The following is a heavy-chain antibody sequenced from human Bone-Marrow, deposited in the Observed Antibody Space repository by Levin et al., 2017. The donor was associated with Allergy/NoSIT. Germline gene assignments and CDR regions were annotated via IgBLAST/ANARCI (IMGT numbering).Heavy chain of an antibody. J-gene: IGHJ4*02. CDR2: INHSGST. V-gene: IGHV4-34*01. CDR3: ARGIVVVPAASSFDY. Sequence: PSQTLSLTCAVYGGSFSGYYWSWIRQPPGKGLEWIGEINHSGSTNYNPSLKSRVTISVDTSKNQFSLKLSSVTAADTAVYYCARGIVVVPAASSFDYWGQGTLVTVSS. D-gene: IGHD2-2*01. CDR1: GGSFSGYY.